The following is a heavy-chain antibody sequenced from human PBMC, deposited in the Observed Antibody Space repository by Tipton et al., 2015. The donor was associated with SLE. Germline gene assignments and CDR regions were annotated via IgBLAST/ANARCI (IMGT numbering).Heavy chain of an antibody. V-gene: IGHV4-38-2*02. J-gene: IGHJ4*02. CDR3: ATPSRGARGHLDY. CDR2: IYRSGST. Sequence: TLSLTCTVSGFSISSGYYWGWMRQSPGKGLEWIGSIYRSGSTYYTPSLRSRVTISLDTSMNQFSLDLSSVTAADTAVYYCATPSRGARGHLDYWGQGTLVTVSS. CDR1: GFSISSGYY. D-gene: IGHD3-10*01.